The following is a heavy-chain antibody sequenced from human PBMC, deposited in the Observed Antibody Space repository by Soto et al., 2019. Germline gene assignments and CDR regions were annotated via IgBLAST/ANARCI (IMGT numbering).Heavy chain of an antibody. Sequence: QLQLVESGGGLVKPGGSLRLSCVASGFTFTDYYMSWIRQAPGKGLELVSYISRKPSTVSYADSVKGRFTISRDNAQTSLYLPRNGLRDADTAVYFCARVREDYYYYMDVWGKGTTVTVSS. J-gene: IGHJ6*03. CDR2: ISRKPSTV. V-gene: IGHV3-11*01. CDR3: ARVREDYYYYMDV. CDR1: GFTFTDYY.